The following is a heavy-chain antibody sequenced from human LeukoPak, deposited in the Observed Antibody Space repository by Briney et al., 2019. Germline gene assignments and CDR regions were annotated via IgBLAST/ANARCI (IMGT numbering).Heavy chain of an antibody. CDR3: AKSGAVAGIEYYFDY. CDR2: ISGSGGST. J-gene: IGHJ4*02. CDR1: GFTFSSYA. V-gene: IGHV3-23*01. D-gene: IGHD6-19*01. Sequence: GVSLRLSCAASGFTFSSYAMSWVRQAPGKGLEWVSAISGSGGSTYYADSVKGRFTISRDNSKNTLYLQMNSLRAEDTAVYYCAKSGAVAGIEYYFDYWGQGTLVTVSS.